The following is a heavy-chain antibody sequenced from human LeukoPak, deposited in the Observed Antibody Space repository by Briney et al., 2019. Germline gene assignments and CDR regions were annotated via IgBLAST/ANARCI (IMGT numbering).Heavy chain of an antibody. CDR3: ARRGEAGATQLYYFDY. CDR2: INHSGST. Sequence: SETLSLTCAVYGGSFSGYYWSWIRQPPGKGLEWIGEINHSGSTNYNPSLKSRVTISVDTSKNQFSLKLSSVTAADTAVYYCARRGEAGATQLYYFDYWGQGTLVTVSS. CDR1: GGSFSGYY. V-gene: IGHV4-34*01. J-gene: IGHJ4*02. D-gene: IGHD1-26*01.